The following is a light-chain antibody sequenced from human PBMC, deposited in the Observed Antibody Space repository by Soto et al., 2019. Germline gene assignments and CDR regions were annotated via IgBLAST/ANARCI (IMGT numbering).Light chain of an antibody. Sequence: DIQITQSPSTLSGSVGDRVTITCRASQTISSWLAWYQQKPGKAPKLLIYDASSLESGVPSRFSGSGSGTEFTLTSSSLQPDDFATYYCQHYNSYSEAFGQGTKVDIK. CDR3: QHYNSYSEA. J-gene: IGKJ1*01. CDR1: QTISSW. V-gene: IGKV1-5*01. CDR2: DAS.